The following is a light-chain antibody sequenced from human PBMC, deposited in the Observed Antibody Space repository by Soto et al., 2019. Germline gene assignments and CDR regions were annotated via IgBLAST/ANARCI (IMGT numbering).Light chain of an antibody. CDR3: ATWSDSLKGGV. V-gene: IGLV1-40*01. CDR2: AND. J-gene: IGLJ3*02. Sequence: QSVLTQPPSVSGAPGQRVTISCTGDSSNIGAGYDVQWYQQLPGAAPRLLIYANDHRPSGVPDRFSASKSGTSASLAISGVRSEDEAFYYCATWSDSLKGGVFGGGTKLTVL. CDR1: SSNIGAGYD.